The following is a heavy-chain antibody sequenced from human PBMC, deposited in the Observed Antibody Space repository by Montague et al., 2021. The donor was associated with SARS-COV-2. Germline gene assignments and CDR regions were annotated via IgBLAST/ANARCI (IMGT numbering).Heavy chain of an antibody. D-gene: IGHD3-10*01. V-gene: IGHV4-4*07. CDR3: ARGATSWFGDLMGVWFDP. J-gene: IGHJ5*02. CDR1: GASITTYY. CDR2: IHTSGNT. Sequence: SETLSLICTVSGASITTYYWSWIRQSAGKGLGWIGRIHTSGNTNYNPNLRSRVTMSVDTSKTQFSLKLNPVTAADTAVAYCARGATSWFGDLMGVWFDPWGQGTLVTVSS.